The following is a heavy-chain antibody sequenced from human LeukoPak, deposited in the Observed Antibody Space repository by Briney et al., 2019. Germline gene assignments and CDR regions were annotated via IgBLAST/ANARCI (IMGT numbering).Heavy chain of an antibody. V-gene: IGHV4-38-2*01. CDR2: IYHSGNT. J-gene: IGHJ4*02. D-gene: IGHD6-13*01. CDR1: GYSISSGYY. Sequence: PSETLSLTCAVSGYSISSGYYWGWIRQPPGKGLEWIGSIYHSGNTNYNPSLKSRVTISVDTSKNQFSLRLSSVTAADTAVYYCAAGTRQLGPEDYWGQGTLVTVSS. CDR3: AAGTRQLGPEDY.